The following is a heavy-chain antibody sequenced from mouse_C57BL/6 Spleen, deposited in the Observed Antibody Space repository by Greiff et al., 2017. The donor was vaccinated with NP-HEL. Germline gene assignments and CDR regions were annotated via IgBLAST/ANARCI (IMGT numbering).Heavy chain of an antibody. CDR3: ARSTPYAMDY. Sequence: LEESGAELARPGASVKMSCKASGYTFTSYTMHWVKQRPGQGLEWIGYIIPSSGYTKYNQKFKDKATLTADKSSSTAYMQLSSLTSEDSAVYYYARSTPYAMDYWGQGTSVTVSS. J-gene: IGHJ4*01. CDR1: GYTFTSYT. CDR2: IIPSSGYT. V-gene: IGHV1-4*01.